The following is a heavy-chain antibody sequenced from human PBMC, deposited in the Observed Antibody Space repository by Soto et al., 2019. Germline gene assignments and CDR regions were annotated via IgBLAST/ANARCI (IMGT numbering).Heavy chain of an antibody. CDR3: ARAGRPDYYYGMDV. V-gene: IGHV4-59*01. CDR1: GGSISSYY. J-gene: IGHJ6*02. D-gene: IGHD2-15*01. CDR2: IYYSGST. Sequence: QVQLQESSPGLVKHSETLSLTCTVSGGSISSYYWSWIRQPPGKGLEWIGYIYYSGSTNYNPSLKSRVTIAVDTSKNQFSLKLSAVTAADTAVYYCARAGRPDYYYGMDVWGQGTTVTVSS.